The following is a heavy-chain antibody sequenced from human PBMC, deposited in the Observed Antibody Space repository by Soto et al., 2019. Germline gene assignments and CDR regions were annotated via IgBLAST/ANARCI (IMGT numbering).Heavy chain of an antibody. CDR1: GFIFSNHG. J-gene: IGHJ4*02. CDR3: TIVRVADSALDH. CDR2: MSYDGSDT. V-gene: IGHV3-30*03. Sequence: QVQLVESGGGVGQPGRSLRLSCVGSGFIFSNHGMHWVRQTPGKGLEWVAFMSYDGSDTFYADSVKGRFTIARDNSKNTLFLHMSNLRAEDTAMDYCTIVRVADSALDHWGQGTLVTGSS. D-gene: IGHD3-10*02.